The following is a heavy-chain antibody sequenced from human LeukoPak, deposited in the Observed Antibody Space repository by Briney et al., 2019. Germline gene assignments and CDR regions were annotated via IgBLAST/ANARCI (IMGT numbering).Heavy chain of an antibody. D-gene: IGHD2-15*01. Sequence: GGSLRLSCAASGFTFSNYYMSWVRRAPGKGLEWVSPVIGSGSSTYYAGSVKGLFTISRDNSKSTLYLHMDSLRAEDTALYYRAKDLRCTDGSCKYFEGWGEGSLVTVSS. J-gene: IGHJ4*02. CDR1: GFTFSNYY. V-gene: IGHV3-23*01. CDR3: AKDLRCTDGSCKYFEG. CDR2: VIGSGSST.